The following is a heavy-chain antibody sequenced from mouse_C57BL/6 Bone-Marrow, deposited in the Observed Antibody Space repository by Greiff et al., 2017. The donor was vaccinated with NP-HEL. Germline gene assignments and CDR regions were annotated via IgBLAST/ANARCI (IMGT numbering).Heavy chain of an antibody. Sequence: EVHLVESGGDLVKPGGSLKLSCAASGFTFSSYGMSWVRQTPDKRLEWVATISSGGSYTYYPDSVKGRFTISRDNAKNTLYLQMGSLKSEDTAMYYCARRATVVAWDWYFDVWGTGTTVTVSS. CDR2: ISSGGSYT. J-gene: IGHJ1*03. CDR1: GFTFSSYG. D-gene: IGHD1-1*01. CDR3: ARRATVVAWDWYFDV. V-gene: IGHV5-6*01.